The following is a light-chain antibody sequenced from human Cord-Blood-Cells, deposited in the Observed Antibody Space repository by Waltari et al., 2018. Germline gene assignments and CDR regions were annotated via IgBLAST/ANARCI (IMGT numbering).Light chain of an antibody. CDR1: QRVSSN. V-gene: IGKV3-15*01. CDR3: QQYNNWPFT. Sequence: IVMPPSPATLSVSPGERATLSCRASQRVSSNLAWYQQKPGQAPRLLIYGASTRATGIPARFSGSGSGTEFTLTISSLQSEDFAVYYCQQYNNWPFTFGPGTKVDIK. CDR2: GAS. J-gene: IGKJ3*01.